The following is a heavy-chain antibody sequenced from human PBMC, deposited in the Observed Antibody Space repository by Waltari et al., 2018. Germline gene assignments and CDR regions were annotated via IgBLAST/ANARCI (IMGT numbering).Heavy chain of an antibody. V-gene: IGHV4-38-2*02. CDR2: IYHSGST. CDR1: GYSISSGYY. CDR3: TTDQIDYGLDY. D-gene: IGHD4-17*01. Sequence: QVQLQESGPGLVKPSETLSLTCAVSGYSISSGYYWGWIRQPPGKGLEWIGSIYHSGSTYYNPSLKSRVTISVDTSKNQFSLKLSSVTAADTAVYYCTTDQIDYGLDYWGQGTLVTVSS. J-gene: IGHJ4*02.